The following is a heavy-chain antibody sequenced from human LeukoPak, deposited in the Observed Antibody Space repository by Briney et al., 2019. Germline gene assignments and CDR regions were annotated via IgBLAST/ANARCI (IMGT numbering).Heavy chain of an antibody. J-gene: IGHJ5*02. Sequence: SETLSLTCTVSGGSISSGGYYWSWIRQHPGKGLEWIGYIYYSGSTYYNPSLKSRVTLSVDTSKNQFSLKLSSVAAADTAVYYCARFSTVTIPNWFDPWGQGTLVTVSS. CDR2: IYYSGST. CDR1: GGSISSGGYY. V-gene: IGHV4-31*03. CDR3: ARFSTVTIPNWFDP. D-gene: IGHD4-17*01.